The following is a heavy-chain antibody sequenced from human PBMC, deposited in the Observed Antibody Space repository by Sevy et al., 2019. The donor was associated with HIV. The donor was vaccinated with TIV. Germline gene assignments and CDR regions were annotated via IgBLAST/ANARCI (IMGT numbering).Heavy chain of an antibody. Sequence: SETLSLTCTVSGGSISSRIFYWGWIRQSPGKGLEWLGSISYSGHTFDNPSLKSRVTMSVDTSDNQYSLKMRSVTAAETAVYACARPSYLQAFCSGGTCYSGHFDYWGQGTLVTVSS. CDR1: GGSISSRIFY. V-gene: IGHV4-39*01. CDR3: ARPSYLQAFCSGGTCYSGHFDY. J-gene: IGHJ4*02. D-gene: IGHD2-15*01. CDR2: ISYSGHT.